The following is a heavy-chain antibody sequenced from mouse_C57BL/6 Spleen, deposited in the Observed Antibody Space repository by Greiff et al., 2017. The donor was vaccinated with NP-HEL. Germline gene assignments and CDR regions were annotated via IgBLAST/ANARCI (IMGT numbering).Heavy chain of an antibody. CDR3: ARGDWDGFDY. J-gene: IGHJ2*01. D-gene: IGHD4-1*01. CDR2: ISSGSSTI. Sequence: DVKLVESGGGLVKPGGSLKLSCAASGFTFSDYGMHWVRQAPEKGLEWVAYISSGSSTIYYADTVKGRFTISRDNAKNTLFLQMTSLRSEDTAMYYCARGDWDGFDYWGQGTTLTVSS. CDR1: GFTFSDYG. V-gene: IGHV5-17*01.